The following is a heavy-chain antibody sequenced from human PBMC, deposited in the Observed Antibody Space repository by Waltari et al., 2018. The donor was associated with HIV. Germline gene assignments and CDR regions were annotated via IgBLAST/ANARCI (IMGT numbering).Heavy chain of an antibody. J-gene: IGHJ2*01. Sequence: QVQLQESGPGLVKPSQTLSLTCTVSSGSITSGNYYWSWIRPPAGKGLEWIGRVYTSGSTNYNPSLKNRVTISIDTSRNQFSLRLSSVAAADTAVYYCARALDYYESGSFPLWFFDVWGRGTLVTVSS. D-gene: IGHD3-10*01. V-gene: IGHV4-61*02. CDR1: SGSITSGNYY. CDR3: ARALDYYESGSFPLWFFDV. CDR2: VYTSGST.